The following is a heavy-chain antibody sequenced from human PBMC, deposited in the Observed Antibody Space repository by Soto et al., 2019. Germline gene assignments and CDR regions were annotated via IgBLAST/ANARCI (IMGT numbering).Heavy chain of an antibody. Sequence: ASVKVSCKASGGTFSRYSITWVRQAPGHGLERIGRIIPIFGIPTYAQKFQGRVTFTADESTSTAYMELSSLRSDDTAVYYCAREDRDRETGLVPAAIDGMDVWG. CDR1: GGTFSRYS. CDR2: IIPIFGIP. CDR3: AREDRDRETGLVPAAIDGMDV. V-gene: IGHV1-69*13. D-gene: IGHD2-2*01. J-gene: IGHJ6*02.